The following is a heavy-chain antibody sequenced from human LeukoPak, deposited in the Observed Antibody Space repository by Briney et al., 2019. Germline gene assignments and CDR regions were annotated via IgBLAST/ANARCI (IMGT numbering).Heavy chain of an antibody. CDR3: AKDLLRFGELLWRGGVDY. CDR1: GFTFRSYN. CDR2: ITTSNTI. D-gene: IGHD3-10*01. J-gene: IGHJ4*02. V-gene: IGHV3-48*01. Sequence: AGGSLRLSCAASGFTFRSYNMAWVRQAPGKGLEWLSYITTSNTINYADSVKGRFTISRDNSKNTLYLQMNSLRAEDTAVYYCAKDLLRFGELLWRGGVDYWGQGTLVTVSS.